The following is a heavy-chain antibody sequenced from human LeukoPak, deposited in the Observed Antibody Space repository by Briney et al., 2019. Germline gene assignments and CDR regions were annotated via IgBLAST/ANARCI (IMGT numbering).Heavy chain of an antibody. CDR3: ARDTSFATVRYGMDV. CDR1: GFTFSSYG. V-gene: IGHV3-30*03. CDR2: ISYDGSSK. Sequence: GGSLRLSCAPFGFTFSSYGMHWVRQAPGKGLEWVAVISYDGSSKYYADSVKGRFTISRDNAKNSLYLQMNSLRAEDTAVYYCARDTSFATVRYGMDVWGQGTTVTVSS. J-gene: IGHJ6*02. D-gene: IGHD4-17*01.